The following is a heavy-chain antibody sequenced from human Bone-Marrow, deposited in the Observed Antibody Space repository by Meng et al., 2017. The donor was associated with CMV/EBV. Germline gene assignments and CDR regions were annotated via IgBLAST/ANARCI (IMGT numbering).Heavy chain of an antibody. CDR2: ISYDGSNE. V-gene: IGHV3-30-3*01. CDR1: GFTFFSAYT. Sequence: LSLTCAASGFTFFSAYTMHWVRQAPGKGLEGVAVISYDGSNEYYADSVKGRFTISRDNSKNTLYLQMNSLRAEDTAVYYCAKGGGGHSSGWYGALDYWGQGTLVTVSS. CDR3: AKGGGGHSSGWYGALDY. D-gene: IGHD6-19*01. J-gene: IGHJ4*02.